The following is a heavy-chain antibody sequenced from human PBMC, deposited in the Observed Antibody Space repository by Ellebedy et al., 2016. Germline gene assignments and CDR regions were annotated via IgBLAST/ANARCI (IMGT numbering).Heavy chain of an antibody. D-gene: IGHD6-19*01. V-gene: IGHV3-30*18. CDR3: AKDLRSAAGTSRPLDY. CDR2: ISYDGSNK. CDR1: GFTFSSYG. Sequence: GGSLRLSCAGSGFTFSSYGMHWVRQAPGKGLEWVAVISYDGSNKYSVDSVKGRFTISRDNSKNTLYLQMNSLRPEDTAVYYCAKDLRSAAGTSRPLDYWGPGTLVTVSS. J-gene: IGHJ4*02.